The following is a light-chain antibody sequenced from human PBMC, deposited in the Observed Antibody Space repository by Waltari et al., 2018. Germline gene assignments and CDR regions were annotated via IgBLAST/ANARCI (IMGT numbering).Light chain of an antibody. CDR1: SGHISNV. CDR2: VNSDGSH. V-gene: IGLV4-69*01. Sequence: QLVLTQSPSASASLGASVKLTCTLSSGHISNVIAWHQQQPRKGPRYLMKVNSDGSHSKGDEMPDRFSGSSSGAERYLTISSLQSEDEADYYCQTGGHGTWVFGGGTKLTVL. CDR3: QTGGHGTWV. J-gene: IGLJ3*02.